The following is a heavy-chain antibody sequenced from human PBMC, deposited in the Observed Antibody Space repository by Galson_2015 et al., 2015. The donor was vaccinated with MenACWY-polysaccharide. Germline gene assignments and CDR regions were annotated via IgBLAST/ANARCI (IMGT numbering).Heavy chain of an antibody. CDR2: INSDGSSA. V-gene: IGHV3-74*03. D-gene: IGHD2-15*01. Sequence: SLRLSCAASGFSISTYWMHWVRQVPGKGLMWVSRINSDGSSATYADSVRGRLTFSRDNAKNTVYLQLNSLRVEDTAVYYCARGFCSGGTCLRWDDAFDFRAKGQWSSSLQ. J-gene: IGHJ3*01. CDR3: ARGFCSGGTCLRWDDAFDF. CDR1: GFSISTYW.